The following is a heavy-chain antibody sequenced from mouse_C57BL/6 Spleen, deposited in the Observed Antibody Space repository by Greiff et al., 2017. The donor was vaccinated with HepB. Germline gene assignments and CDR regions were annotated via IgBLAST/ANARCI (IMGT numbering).Heavy chain of an antibody. CDR1: GFTFSDYG. CDR2: ISSGSSTI. V-gene: IGHV5-17*01. Sequence: EVKVVESGGGLVKPGGSLKLSCAASGFTFSDYGMHWVRQAPEKGLEWVAYISSGSSTIYYADTVKGRFTISRDNAKNTLFLQMTSLRSEDTAMYYCERLRLRRGYAMDYWGQGTSVTVSS. D-gene: IGHD2-4*01. J-gene: IGHJ4*01. CDR3: ERLRLRRGYAMDY.